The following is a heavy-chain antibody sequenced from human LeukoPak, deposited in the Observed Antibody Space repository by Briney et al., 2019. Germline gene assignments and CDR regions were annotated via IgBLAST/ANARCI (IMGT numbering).Heavy chain of an antibody. CDR3: ASWGGRSGSSTRYYYYYYMDV. D-gene: IGHD2-2*01. CDR1: GGTFSSYA. Sequence: SVKVSCKASGGTFSSYAISWVRQAPGHGLEWMGGIIPIFGTANYAQKFQGRVTITTDESTSTAYMELSSLRSEDTAVYYCASWGGRSGSSTRYYYYYYMDVWGKGTTVTVSS. J-gene: IGHJ6*03. V-gene: IGHV1-69*05. CDR2: IIPIFGTA.